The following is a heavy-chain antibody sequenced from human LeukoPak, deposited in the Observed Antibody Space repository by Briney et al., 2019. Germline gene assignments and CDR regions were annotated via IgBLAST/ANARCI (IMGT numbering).Heavy chain of an antibody. J-gene: IGHJ4*02. V-gene: IGHV3-7*01. Sequence: GGSLRLSCAASGFTFSSYWMSWVRQAPGKGLEWVANIKQDGSEKYYVDSVKGRFTISRDNAKNSLYLQMNSLRAEDTAVYYCAMNFAWLPSRVDYWGQGTLVTVSS. D-gene: IGHD3-9*01. CDR3: AMNFAWLPSRVDY. CDR1: GFTFSSYW. CDR2: IKQDGSEK.